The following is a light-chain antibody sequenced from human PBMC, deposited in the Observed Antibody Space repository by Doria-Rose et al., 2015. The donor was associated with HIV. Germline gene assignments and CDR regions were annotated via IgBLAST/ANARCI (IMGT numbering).Light chain of an antibody. CDR3: HQYNNWPT. J-gene: IGKJ5*01. V-gene: IGKV3-15*01. CDR2: GAS. CDR1: QSVSTD. Sequence: TQSPETLSVSPGESATLSCRASQSVSTDLAWYQHKPGQAPRLLIWGASTRATGIPARFSGSGSGTEFTLTISGLQSEDFAIYFCHQYNNWPTFGQGTRLDIK.